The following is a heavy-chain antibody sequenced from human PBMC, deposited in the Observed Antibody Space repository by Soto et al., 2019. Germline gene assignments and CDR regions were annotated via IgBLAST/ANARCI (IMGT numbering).Heavy chain of an antibody. Sequence: QVQLVQSGAEVKKPGSSVKVSCKASGGTFSPYTINWVRQAPGQGLEWMGRIIPFHGVTNYAQKFQARVTITAEKSTRTAYMEPRGLRFEDTAMYYCTRDWEITVSTWSFGGFWGRGTLVTVSS. V-gene: IGHV1-69*08. J-gene: IGHJ4*02. CDR3: TRDWEITVSTWSFGGF. CDR2: IIPFHGVT. CDR1: GGTFSPYT. D-gene: IGHD3-10*01.